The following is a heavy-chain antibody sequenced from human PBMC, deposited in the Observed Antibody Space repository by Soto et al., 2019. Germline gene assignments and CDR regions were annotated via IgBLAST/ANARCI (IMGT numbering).Heavy chain of an antibody. Sequence: XMSLRLFCAASGFTFSSYGMHWVGQAPGKGLEWVAVISYDGSNKYYADSVKGRFTISRDNSKNTLYLQMNSLRAEDTAVYYCAKDKAIFGVVIGYFQHWGQGTLVTVSS. D-gene: IGHD3-3*01. CDR1: GFTFSSYG. V-gene: IGHV3-30*18. CDR2: ISYDGSNK. CDR3: AKDKAIFGVVIGYFQH. J-gene: IGHJ1*01.